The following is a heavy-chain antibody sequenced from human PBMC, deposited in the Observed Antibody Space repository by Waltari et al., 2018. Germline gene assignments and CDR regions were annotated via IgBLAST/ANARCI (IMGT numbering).Heavy chain of an antibody. J-gene: IGHJ4*02. CDR1: GYTLTELS. V-gene: IGHV1-24*01. CDR3: AARFGGGSPSDC. D-gene: IGHD3-16*01. Sequence: QVQLVQSGAEVKKPGASVKVSCKVSGYTLTELSMNWGRQAPGKWLEWMGGVDPEDGERIYAQKCQGRVTMTEDTSTDTAYMELSSLRSEDTAVYYCAARFGGGSPSDCWGQGTRVTVSS. CDR2: VDPEDGER.